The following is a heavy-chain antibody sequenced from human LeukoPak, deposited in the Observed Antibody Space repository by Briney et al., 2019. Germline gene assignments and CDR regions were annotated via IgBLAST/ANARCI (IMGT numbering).Heavy chain of an antibody. J-gene: IGHJ4*02. V-gene: IGHV4-59*01. CDR2: IYYSGST. CDR1: GGSISSYY. Sequence: PSETLSLTCTVSGGSISSYYWSWIRQPPGKGLEWIGYIYYSGSTNYNPSLKSRVTISVDTSKNQFSLKLGSVTAADTAVYYCARGPFNYDSSGYYYWGQGTLVTVSS. D-gene: IGHD3-22*01. CDR3: ARGPFNYDSSGYYY.